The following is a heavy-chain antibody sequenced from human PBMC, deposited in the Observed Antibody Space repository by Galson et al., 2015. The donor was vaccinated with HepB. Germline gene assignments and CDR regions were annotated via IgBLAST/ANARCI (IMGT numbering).Heavy chain of an antibody. CDR3: ARDCLGYCHTTSPH. CDR1: GFTFSNYA. V-gene: IGHV3-21*01. CDR2: INSGSSPI. Sequence: SLRLSCAASGFTFSNYAMNWFRQAPGKRLEWVSFINSGSSPIYYADSVQGRFTISRDDAKKSLYLQMDSLRAEDTGVYYCARDCLGYCHTTSPHWGQGTLVTVSS. J-gene: IGHJ4*02. D-gene: IGHD2-2*01.